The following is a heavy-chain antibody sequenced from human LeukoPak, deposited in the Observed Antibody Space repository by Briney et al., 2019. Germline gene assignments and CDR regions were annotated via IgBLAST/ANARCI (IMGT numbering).Heavy chain of an antibody. Sequence: GGSLRLSCAASGFTFSSYGMHWVREAPGKGLEWVAFIRYDGSNKNYVDSVKGRFTISRDNSKNTLYLQMNSLRAEDTAVYYCAKSVPAIRGEIDYWGQGTLVTVSS. D-gene: IGHD3-10*01. V-gene: IGHV3-30*02. CDR2: IRYDGSNK. CDR3: AKSVPAIRGEIDY. CDR1: GFTFSSYG. J-gene: IGHJ4*02.